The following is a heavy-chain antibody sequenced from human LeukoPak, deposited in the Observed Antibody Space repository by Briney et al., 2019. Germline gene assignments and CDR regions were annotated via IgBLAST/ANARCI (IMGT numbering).Heavy chain of an antibody. Sequence: ASVKVSCKASGYTFTSYDINWVRQATGQGLEWMGWINPNSGGTNYAQKFQGWVTMTRDTSISTAYMELSRLRSDDTAVYYCARGGNPMVRGVIGYGMDVWGQGTTVTVSS. CDR3: ARGGNPMVRGVIGYGMDV. D-gene: IGHD3-10*01. V-gene: IGHV1-2*04. CDR2: INPNSGGT. CDR1: GYTFTSYD. J-gene: IGHJ6*02.